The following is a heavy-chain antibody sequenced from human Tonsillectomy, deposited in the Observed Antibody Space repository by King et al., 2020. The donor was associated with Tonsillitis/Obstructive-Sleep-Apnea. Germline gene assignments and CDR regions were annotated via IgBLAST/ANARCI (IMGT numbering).Heavy chain of an antibody. CDR1: GFTFSNYW. J-gene: IGHJ5*02. CDR3: ARDGYCSTTNCYLHDP. D-gene: IGHD2-2*01. Sequence: QLVQSGGGLVQPGGSLRLSCAASGFTFSNYWMSWVRQAPGKGLEWVANIKQDGSEKYYVDSVKGQFTISRDNAKNSLYLQMDSLRAEDTAVYYCARDGYCSTTNCYLHDPWGQGTLVTVSS. V-gene: IGHV3-7*04. CDR2: IKQDGSEK.